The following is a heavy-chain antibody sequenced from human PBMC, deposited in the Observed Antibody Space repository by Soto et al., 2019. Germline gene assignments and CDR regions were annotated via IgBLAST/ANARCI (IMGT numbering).Heavy chain of an antibody. CDR2: MNPNSGNT. CDR1: GYTFTTYD. Sequence: ASVKVSCKASGYTFTTYDINWVRQATGQGLEWMGWMNPNSGNTGYAPKFQGGVTMTKNTLYLQMNSLRAEDTAVYYCAKEILWFGDPGLDYWGQGTLVTVSS. D-gene: IGHD3-10*01. V-gene: IGHV1-8*01. CDR3: AKEILWFGDPGLDY. J-gene: IGHJ4*02.